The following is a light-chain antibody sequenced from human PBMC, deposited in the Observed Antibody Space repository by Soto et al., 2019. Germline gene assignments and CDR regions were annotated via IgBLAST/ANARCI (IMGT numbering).Light chain of an antibody. CDR2: WAS. CDR3: QDYYSSWT. CDR1: QNNKNY. J-gene: IGKJ1*01. V-gene: IGKV4-1*01. Sequence: DIVMTQSPDSLAVSLGERATINCKSSQNNKNYLAWYQQKTGQPPKLLIDWASTRASGVPDRFSGSGPGTDFTLTISSLQAEDVGIYYCQDYYSSWTFGQGTKVDIK.